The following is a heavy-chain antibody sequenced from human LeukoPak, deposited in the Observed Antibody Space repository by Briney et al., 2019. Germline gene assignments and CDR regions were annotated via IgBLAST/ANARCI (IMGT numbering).Heavy chain of an antibody. V-gene: IGHV3-30-3*01. Sequence: GTSLRLSCAASGFTFSAFAMYRVRQAPGKGLEWVAVLSSDGSKTYYADSVKGRFTISRDNSKNTLYLQMNSLRPEDTAVYYCAGGVKDYWGQGTLVTVSS. CDR2: LSSDGSKT. J-gene: IGHJ4*02. D-gene: IGHD2-8*01. CDR1: GFTFSAFA. CDR3: AGGVKDY.